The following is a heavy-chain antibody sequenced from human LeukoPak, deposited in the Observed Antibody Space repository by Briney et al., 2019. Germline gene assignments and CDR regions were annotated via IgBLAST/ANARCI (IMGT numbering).Heavy chain of an antibody. CDR2: INPNSGGT. CDR1: GYTFTGYY. CDR3: ARDWGRRGYYDFWSGDDNRFDP. Sequence: ASVKVSCKASGYTFTGYYMHWVRQAPGQGLEWMGWINPNSGGTNYAQKFQGRVTMTRDTSIITGYMELSRLRSDDTAVYYCARDWGRRGYYDFWSGDDNRFDPWGQGTLVTASS. V-gene: IGHV1-2*02. D-gene: IGHD3-3*01. J-gene: IGHJ5*02.